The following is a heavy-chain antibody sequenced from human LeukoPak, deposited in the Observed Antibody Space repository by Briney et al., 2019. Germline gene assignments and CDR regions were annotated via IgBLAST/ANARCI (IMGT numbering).Heavy chain of an antibody. V-gene: IGHV4-39*01. CDR1: GGSISSSSYY. J-gene: IGHJ2*01. Sequence: SETLSLTCTVSGGSISSSSYYWGWFRQPPGKGLEWIGSIYYSGSTYYNPSLKSRVTISVDTSKNQFSLKLSSVTAADTAVYYCARLGAPLADWYFDLWGRGTLVTVSS. CDR2: IYYSGST. CDR3: ARLGAPLADWYFDL. D-gene: IGHD6-13*01.